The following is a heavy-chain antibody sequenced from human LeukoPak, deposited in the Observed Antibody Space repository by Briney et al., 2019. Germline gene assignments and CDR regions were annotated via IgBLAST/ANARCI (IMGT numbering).Heavy chain of an antibody. D-gene: IGHD2-15*01. J-gene: IGHJ3*02. CDR2: FYNSGRS. CDR1: GGSIGNYY. Sequence: PSETLSLTCTVSGGSIGNYYWSWIRQPPGKGLEWTGYFYNSGRSNYNPSLKSRVTISVDKSKNQFSLKLSSVTAADTALYYCARDERYCTGGSCYPGAFDIWGQGTMVTVSS. V-gene: IGHV4-59*01. CDR3: ARDERYCTGGSCYPGAFDI.